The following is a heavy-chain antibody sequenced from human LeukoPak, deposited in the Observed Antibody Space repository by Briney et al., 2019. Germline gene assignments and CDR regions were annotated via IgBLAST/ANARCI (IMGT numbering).Heavy chain of an antibody. J-gene: IGHJ3*02. V-gene: IGHV1-69*02. CDR2: IIPILSIA. Sequence: SVKVSCKASGGTFSSYTISWVRQAPGQGLEWMGRIIPILSIANYAQKFQGRVTIAADKSTSTAYMELSSLRSEDTAVYYCARSRFLEWLLPNDAFDIWGQGTMVTVSS. CDR3: ARSRFLEWLLPNDAFDI. D-gene: IGHD3-3*01. CDR1: GGTFSSYT.